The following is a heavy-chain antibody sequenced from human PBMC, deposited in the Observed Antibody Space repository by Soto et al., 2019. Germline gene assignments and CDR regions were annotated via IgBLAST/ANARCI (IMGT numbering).Heavy chain of an antibody. Sequence: QVQLVQSGAEVKKPGASVKVSCKASGYTFTSYYIHWVRQAPGQGVEWMGIINPTGGSTTYAQNFQGRVTMTRDTSTSTVYMELSSLRSEDTAVYYCARDRRGYSGYDYWGQGTLVTVSS. CDR2: INPTGGST. CDR1: GYTFTSYY. CDR3: ARDRRGYSGYDY. J-gene: IGHJ4*02. V-gene: IGHV1-46*01. D-gene: IGHD5-12*01.